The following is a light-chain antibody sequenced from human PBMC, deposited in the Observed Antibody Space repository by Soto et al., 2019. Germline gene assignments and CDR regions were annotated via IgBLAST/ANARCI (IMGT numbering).Light chain of an antibody. CDR2: DVS. CDR1: SSDVGGYNY. J-gene: IGLJ7*01. Sequence: QSALTQPRSVSGSPGQSVTISCTGTSSDVGGYNYVSWYQQHPGKAPKLMIYDVSKRPSGVPDRFSGSESGNPGSLTISGLQSEDEADYYFCSYGGSYTLVFGGGSQLTVL. V-gene: IGLV2-11*01. CDR3: CSYGGSYTLV.